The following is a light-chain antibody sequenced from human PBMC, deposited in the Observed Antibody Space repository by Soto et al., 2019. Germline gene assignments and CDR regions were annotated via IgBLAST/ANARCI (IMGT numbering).Light chain of an antibody. J-gene: IGKJ2*01. V-gene: IGKV1-5*01. CDR3: QQYNSYGT. CDR2: DAS. CDR1: QSIGSS. Sequence: DIQMTQSPSTLSASVGDRVTITCRASQSIGSSLAWYQQKPGKGPKLLIYDASTLERGVPSRFSGSGFGTEFALTISSLQPDDFATFYCQQYNSYGTFGQGTKLEIK.